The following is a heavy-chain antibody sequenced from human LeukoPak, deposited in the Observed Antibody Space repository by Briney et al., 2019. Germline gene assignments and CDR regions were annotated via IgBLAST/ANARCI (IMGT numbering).Heavy chain of an antibody. CDR2: ISSSGGTR. J-gene: IGHJ6*04. D-gene: IGHD3-10*02. CDR3: AELGITMIGGV. V-gene: IGHV3-48*03. CDR1: GFTFSAYE. Sequence: GGSLRLSCAASGFTFSAYEMNWVRQAPGKGLEWVSYISSSGGTRYHADSVKGRLTISRDNAKNSLYLQMNSLRAEDTAVYYCAELGITMIGGVWGKGTTVTISS.